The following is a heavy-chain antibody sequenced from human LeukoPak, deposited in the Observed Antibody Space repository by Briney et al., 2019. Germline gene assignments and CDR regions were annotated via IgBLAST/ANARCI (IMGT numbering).Heavy chain of an antibody. J-gene: IGHJ4*02. D-gene: IGHD3-22*01. Sequence: PSETLSLTCTVSGGSMTNYYWTWIRQSPGKGLEWIGHTYYRGNTNYNPSLKSRVTISIDTSKNQFSLKLSSVTAADTAVYYCTRGRAYYDSTGYYYWGRGILVTVSS. V-gene: IGHV4-59*01. CDR2: TYYRGNT. CDR3: TRGRAYYDSTGYYY. CDR1: GGSMTNYY.